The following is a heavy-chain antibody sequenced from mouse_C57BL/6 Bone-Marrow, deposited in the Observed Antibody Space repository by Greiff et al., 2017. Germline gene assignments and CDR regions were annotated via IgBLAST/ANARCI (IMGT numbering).Heavy chain of an antibody. CDR1: GYTFTSYW. D-gene: IGHD1-1*01. CDR2: IDPSDSYT. J-gene: IGHJ2*01. Sequence: QVQLQQPGAELVMPGASVKLSCKASGYTFTSYWMHWVKQRPGQGLEWIGEIDPSDSYTKYNPKFKGKSTLTVDKSYSTAYMQLSSLTSEDSAVYYCARDYYGSSYWSYYFDYWGQGTTLTVSS. CDR3: ARDYYGSSYWSYYFDY. V-gene: IGHV1-69*01.